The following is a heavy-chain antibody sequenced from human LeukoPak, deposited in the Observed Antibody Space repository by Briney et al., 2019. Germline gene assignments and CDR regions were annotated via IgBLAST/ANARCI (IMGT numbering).Heavy chain of an antibody. Sequence: SETLSLTCTVSGGSISSGSYYWSWIRQPAGKGLEWIGRIYTSGSTNYNPSLKSRVTISVDTSKNQFSLKLSSVTAADTAVYYCARAGVGATYGYWYFDLWGRGTLVTVSS. CDR1: GGSISSGSYY. CDR2: IYTSGST. J-gene: IGHJ2*01. CDR3: ARAGVGATYGYWYFDL. V-gene: IGHV4-61*02. D-gene: IGHD1-26*01.